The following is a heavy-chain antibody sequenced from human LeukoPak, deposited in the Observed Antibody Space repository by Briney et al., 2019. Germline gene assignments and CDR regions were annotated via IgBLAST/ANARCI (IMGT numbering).Heavy chain of an antibody. CDR2: MNPNSGNT. Sequence: GASVKVSCKASGYTFTSYDINWVRQATGQGLEWMGWMNPNSGNTGYAQKFQGRVTITRNTSISTAYMELSSQRPEDTAVYYCARENYDFWSGYYALDSGYYYMDVWGKGTTVTVSS. J-gene: IGHJ6*03. D-gene: IGHD3-3*01. CDR3: ARENYDFWSGYYALDSGYYYMDV. V-gene: IGHV1-8*03. CDR1: GYTFTSYD.